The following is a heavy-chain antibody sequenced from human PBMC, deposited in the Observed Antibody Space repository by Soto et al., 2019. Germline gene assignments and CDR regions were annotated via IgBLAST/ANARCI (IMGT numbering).Heavy chain of an antibody. Sequence: EVQLVESGGGLVKPGGSLRLSCAASGFTFSSYSMNWVRQAPGKGLEWVSSISSSSSYIYYADSVKGRFTISRDNAKNSLYLQMNSLRAEDTAVYYCARDGAMGDYPYSYYYYGMDVWGQGTTVTVSS. CDR2: ISSSSSYI. D-gene: IGHD3-16*01. V-gene: IGHV3-21*01. CDR3: ARDGAMGDYPYSYYYYGMDV. J-gene: IGHJ6*02. CDR1: GFTFSSYS.